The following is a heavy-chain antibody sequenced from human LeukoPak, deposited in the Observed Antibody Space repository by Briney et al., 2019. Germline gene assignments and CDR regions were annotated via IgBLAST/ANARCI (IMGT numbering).Heavy chain of an antibody. CDR3: AKDSNLEGKLWFGESPVDY. D-gene: IGHD3-10*01. J-gene: IGHJ4*02. CDR1: GFTFSSYA. CDR2: ISGSGGST. Sequence: GGSLRLSCAASGFTFSSYAMSWVRQAPGKGLEWVSAISGSGGSTYYADSVKGRFTISRDNSKNTLYLQMNSLRAEDTAVYYCAKDSNLEGKLWFGESPVDYWGQGTLVTVSS. V-gene: IGHV3-23*01.